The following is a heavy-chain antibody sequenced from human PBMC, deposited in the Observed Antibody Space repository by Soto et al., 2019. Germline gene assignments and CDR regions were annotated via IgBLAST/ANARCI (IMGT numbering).Heavy chain of an antibody. CDR1: GFAFTTYS. CDR3: ARELAAPGTTFDY. V-gene: IGHV1-3*01. D-gene: IGHD6-13*01. J-gene: IGHJ4*02. CDR2: INGGNGNI. Sequence: ASVKVSGKASGFAFTTYSLHWVRQAPGQRLEWMAWINGGNGNIEYSQKFQNRVTITRDTSASTVYMELSSLRSEDTAVYYCARELAAPGTTFDYWGQGALVTVSS.